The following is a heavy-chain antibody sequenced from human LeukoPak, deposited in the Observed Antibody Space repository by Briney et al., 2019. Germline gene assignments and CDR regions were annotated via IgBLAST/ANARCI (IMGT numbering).Heavy chain of an antibody. CDR3: ARLVVVAATGSDY. J-gene: IGHJ4*02. CDR2: ISYDGSNK. Sequence: GGSLRLSCAASGFTFSSYAMHWVRQAPGKGLEWVAVISYDGSNKYYADFVKGRFTISRDNSKNTLYLQMNSLRAEDTAVYYCARLVVVAATGSDYWGQGTLVTVSS. V-gene: IGHV3-30*04. D-gene: IGHD2-15*01. CDR1: GFTFSSYA.